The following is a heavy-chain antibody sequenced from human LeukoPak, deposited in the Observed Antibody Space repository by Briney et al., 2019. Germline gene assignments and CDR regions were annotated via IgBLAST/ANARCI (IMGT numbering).Heavy chain of an antibody. V-gene: IGHV3-43*02. CDR3: AKDGGGGYTSTYFFDN. D-gene: IGHD3-16*02. Sequence: GGSLRLSCAASGFTFDDYAMHWVRQAPGKGLLWVSLISGDGGWTYYADSLKGRFTISRDNSKNSLYLQMNSLTTEDTALYYCAKDGGGGYTSTYFFDNWGQGTLVTVSS. CDR1: GFTFDDYA. CDR2: ISGDGGWT. J-gene: IGHJ4*02.